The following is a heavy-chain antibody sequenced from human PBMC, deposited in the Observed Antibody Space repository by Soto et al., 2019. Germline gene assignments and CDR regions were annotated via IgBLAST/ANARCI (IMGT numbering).Heavy chain of an antibody. D-gene: IGHD6-13*01. V-gene: IGHV6-1*01. CDR3: ARDSSSWYSSSWFDP. Sequence: QVQLQQSGPGLVKPSQTLSLTCAISGDSVSSNSAAWNWIRQSPSRGLEWLGRTYYRSKWYNDFXVSVKSRITIXXDXSMXQFSLQLNSVTPEDTAVYYCARDSSSWYSSSWFDPWGQGTLVTVSS. J-gene: IGHJ5*02. CDR1: GDSVSSNSAA. CDR2: TYYRSKWYN.